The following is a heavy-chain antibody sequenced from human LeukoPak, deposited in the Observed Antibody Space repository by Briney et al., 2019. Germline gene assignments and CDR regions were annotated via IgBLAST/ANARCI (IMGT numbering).Heavy chain of an antibody. D-gene: IGHD1-26*01. Sequence: PSETLSLTCTVSGGSISSYYWSWIRQPPGKGLEWIGYIYTSGSPNCNPSLKSRATISVDTSKNQFFLKLSSVTAADTAVYYCAGHSGRFGQFDYWGQGTLVTVSS. CDR3: AGHSGRFGQFDY. CDR1: GGSISSYY. J-gene: IGHJ4*02. CDR2: IYTSGSP. V-gene: IGHV4-4*09.